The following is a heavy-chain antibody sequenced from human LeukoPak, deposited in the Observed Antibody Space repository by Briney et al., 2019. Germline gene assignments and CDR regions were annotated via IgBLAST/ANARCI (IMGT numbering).Heavy chain of an antibody. V-gene: IGHV1-18*01. CDR2: ISGYNGNT. Sequence: ASVKVSCKASSYSFNRYGISWVRQAPGQGLEWMGWISGYNGNTNYAQKFLGRVSMTADTSTSTAYMELRSLRSDDTAVYYCARDRRLRFLEWSSIGYFQHWGQGTLVTVSS. CDR3: ARDRRLRFLEWSSIGYFQH. CDR1: SYSFNRYG. J-gene: IGHJ1*01. D-gene: IGHD3-3*01.